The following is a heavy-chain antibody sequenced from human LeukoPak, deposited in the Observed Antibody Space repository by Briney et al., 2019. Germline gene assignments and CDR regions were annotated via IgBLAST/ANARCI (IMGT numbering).Heavy chain of an antibody. Sequence: SETLSLTCTVPGGSISSSSYYWDWIRQPPGKGLEWIGSIYYSGSTYYNPSLKSRVTISVDTSKNQFSLKLSSVTAADTAVYYCARDAAAAGTKWFDPWGQGTLVTVSS. CDR1: GGSISSSSYY. D-gene: IGHD6-13*01. J-gene: IGHJ5*02. CDR2: IYYSGST. V-gene: IGHV4-39*07. CDR3: ARDAAAAGTKWFDP.